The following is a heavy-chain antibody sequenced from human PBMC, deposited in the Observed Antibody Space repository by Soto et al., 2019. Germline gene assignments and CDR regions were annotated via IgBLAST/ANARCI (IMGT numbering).Heavy chain of an antibody. V-gene: IGHV5-51*01. D-gene: IGHD1-26*01. CDR1: GDRFSTYW. J-gene: IGHJ4*02. CDR3: ARLGGIVDTGTWIQ. Sequence: GESLKICCKASGDRFSTYWIGWVRQRPGKGPEWMAIIYPGDSDTRENPSFQGQVTISADKSSNTVHLQWRSLKASDTAIYYCARLGGIVDTGTWIQWGQGTPVTVSS. CDR2: IYPGDSDT.